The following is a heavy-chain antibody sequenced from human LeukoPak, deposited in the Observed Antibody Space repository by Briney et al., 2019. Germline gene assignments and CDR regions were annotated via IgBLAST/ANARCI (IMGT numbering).Heavy chain of an antibody. D-gene: IGHD7-27*01. Sequence: PSETLSLTCTVSGGSISTSNYYWGWIRQPPGKGLEWIGNIFYSGSTYYGPSLKSRLTISLDTSRNQFSLKLNSVTAADTAVYYCASRKLGNDYWGQGTLVTVSS. CDR1: GGSISTSNYY. CDR2: IFYSGST. J-gene: IGHJ4*02. CDR3: ASRKLGNDY. V-gene: IGHV4-39*07.